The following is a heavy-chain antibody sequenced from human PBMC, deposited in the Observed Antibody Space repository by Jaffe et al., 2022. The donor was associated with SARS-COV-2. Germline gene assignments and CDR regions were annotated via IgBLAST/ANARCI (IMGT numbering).Heavy chain of an antibody. J-gene: IGHJ4*02. Sequence: EVQLVESGGGLVKPGGSLRLSCAASGFTFSNAWMSWVRQAPGKGLEWVGRIKSKTDGGTTDYAAPVKGRFTISRDDSKNTLYLQMNSLKTEDTAVYYCTTGVALLWFGELLLPLDYWGQGTLVTVSS. CDR1: GFTFSNAW. D-gene: IGHD3-10*01. V-gene: IGHV3-15*01. CDR3: TTGVALLWFGELLLPLDY. CDR2: IKSKTDGGTT.